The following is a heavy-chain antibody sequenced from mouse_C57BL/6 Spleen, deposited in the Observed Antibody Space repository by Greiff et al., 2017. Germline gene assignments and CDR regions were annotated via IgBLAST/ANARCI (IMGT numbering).Heavy chain of an antibody. V-gene: IGHV10-1*01. J-gene: IGHJ2*01. D-gene: IGHD2-1*01. Sequence: EVHLVESGGGLVQPKGSLKLSCAASGFSFNTYAMNWVRQAPGKGLEWVARIRSKSNNYATYYADSVKDRFTISRDDSESMLYLQMNNLKTEDTAMYYCVRQGFYYGNHFDYWGQGTTLTVSS. CDR1: GFSFNTYA. CDR3: VRQGFYYGNHFDY. CDR2: IRSKSNNYAT.